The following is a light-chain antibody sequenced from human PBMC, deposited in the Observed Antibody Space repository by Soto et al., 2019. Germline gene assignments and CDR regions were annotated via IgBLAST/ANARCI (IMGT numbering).Light chain of an antibody. CDR3: SSYTSLSTLLYV. J-gene: IGLJ1*01. V-gene: IGLV2-14*01. Sequence: QSALTQPASVSGSPGQAITISCTGTSSDVGGYNYVSGYQQHPGKAPKLMIYDVSNRPSGVSNRFSGSKSGHTASLTISGPQPEDESDYYCSSYTSLSTLLYVFGTGTKLTVL. CDR1: SSDVGGYNY. CDR2: DVS.